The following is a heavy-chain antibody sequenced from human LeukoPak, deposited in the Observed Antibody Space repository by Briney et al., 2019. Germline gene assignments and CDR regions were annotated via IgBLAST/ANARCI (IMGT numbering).Heavy chain of an antibody. D-gene: IGHD3-22*01. CDR2: ISGSSSTV. Sequence: GGSLRLSCAASGFTFSDYYMSWIRQAPGKGLEWVSVISGSSSTVYYADSVKGRFTISRDNAKNSLYLQMNSLRAEDTAVYYCATPLDYYDRSDSHQGGDWGQGTLVTVSS. V-gene: IGHV3-11*01. CDR3: ATPLDYYDRSDSHQGGD. J-gene: IGHJ4*02. CDR1: GFTFSDYY.